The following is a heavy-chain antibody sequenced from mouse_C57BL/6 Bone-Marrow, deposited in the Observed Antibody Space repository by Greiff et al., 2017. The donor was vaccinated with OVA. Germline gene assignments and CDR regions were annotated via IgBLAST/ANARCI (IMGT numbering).Heavy chain of an antibody. Sequence: VQLQQSGAELVRPGASVKLSCTASGFNIKDDYMHWVKQRPEQGLEWIGWIDPANGDTEYASKVQGKATITADTSSNTAYLQLSSLTSEDTAVYYCTTSRYWYFDVWGTGTTVTVSS. CDR1: GFNIKDDY. J-gene: IGHJ1*03. V-gene: IGHV14-4*01. D-gene: IGHD1-1*01. CDR3: TTSRYWYFDV. CDR2: IDPANGDT.